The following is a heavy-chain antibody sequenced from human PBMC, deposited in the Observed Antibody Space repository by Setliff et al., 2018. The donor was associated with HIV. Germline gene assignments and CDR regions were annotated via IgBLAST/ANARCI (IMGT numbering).Heavy chain of an antibody. V-gene: IGHV1-18*04. CDR2: IGSYSGYT. Sequence: ASVKVSCKASGYTFTSDYMHWVRQAPGQGLEWMGWIGSYSGYTIYAQKFQGRVTMTTDTSTSAAYLELRSLRSDDTAIYYCARVRTYSDFYYPAPIPSYYFDFWGQGTLVTVSS. J-gene: IGHJ4*02. CDR1: GYTFTSDY. D-gene: IGHD1-26*01. CDR3: ARVRTYSDFYYPAPIPSYYFDF.